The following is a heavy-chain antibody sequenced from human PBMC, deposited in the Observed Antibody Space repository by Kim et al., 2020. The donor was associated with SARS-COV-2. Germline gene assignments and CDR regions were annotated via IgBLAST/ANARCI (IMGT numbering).Heavy chain of an antibody. CDR1: GGTFSSYA. CDR2: IIPIFGTA. Sequence: SVKVSCKASGGTFSSYAISWVRQAPGQGLEWMGGIIPIFGTANYAQKFQGRVTITADESTSTAYMELSSLRSEDTAVYYCASPSITMVRGVIISQYYYYYGMDVWGQGTTVTVSS. J-gene: IGHJ6*02. CDR3: ASPSITMVRGVIISQYYYYYGMDV. V-gene: IGHV1-69*13. D-gene: IGHD3-10*01.